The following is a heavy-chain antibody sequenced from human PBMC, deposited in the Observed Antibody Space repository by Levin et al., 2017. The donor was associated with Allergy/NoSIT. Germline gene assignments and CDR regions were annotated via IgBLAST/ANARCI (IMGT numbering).Heavy chain of an antibody. V-gene: IGHV3-30*03. CDR3: ASRGSFDH. D-gene: IGHD3-10*01. J-gene: IGHJ4*02. Sequence: GGSLRLSCAASGLSFTDYGMHWVRQAPDSGLEWVALITSDGGTKFYADSVKGRFIISRDNSRNILYLQLNSLRPEDTAVYYCASRGSFDHWGQGTLVTVSS. CDR1: GLSFTDYG. CDR2: ITSDGGTK.